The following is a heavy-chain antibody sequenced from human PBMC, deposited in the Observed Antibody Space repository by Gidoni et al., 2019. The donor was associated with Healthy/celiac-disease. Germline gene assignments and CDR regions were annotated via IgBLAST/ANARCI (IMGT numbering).Heavy chain of an antibody. V-gene: IGHV3-23*01. CDR2: ISDSSGST. J-gene: IGHJ6*02. CDR1: GFTFSRYG. CDR3: AKEGKCYYGMDI. Sequence: VQLLESGGGLVQPGGSLRLACVASGFTFSRYGMSWVRQAPGKGLEWVSVISDSSGSTFYADSVRGRFTISRDNSKNTLYLQMNSLRAEDTAVYYCAKEGKCYYGMDIWGQGTAVTVSS.